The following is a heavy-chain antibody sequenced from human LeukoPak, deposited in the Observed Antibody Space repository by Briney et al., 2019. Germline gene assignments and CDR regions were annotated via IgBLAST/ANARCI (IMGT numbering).Heavy chain of an antibody. D-gene: IGHD3-9*01. CDR1: GGSISSSSYY. CDR3: ARPWGTGYMYYFDC. Sequence: SETLSLTCTVSGGSISSSSYYWGWIRQPPGKGLEWIGSLYYGGSTYHNPSLKSRVTISIDASKNQFSLKLNAVTAADTGVYYCARPWGTGYMYYFDCWGQGTLVTVSS. CDR2: LYYGGST. J-gene: IGHJ4*02. V-gene: IGHV4-39*01.